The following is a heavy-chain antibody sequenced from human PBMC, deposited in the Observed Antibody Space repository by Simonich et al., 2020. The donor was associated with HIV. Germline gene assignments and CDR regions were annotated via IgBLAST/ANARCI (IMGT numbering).Heavy chain of an antibody. J-gene: IGHJ4*02. CDR2: NNHRGST. D-gene: IGHD4-17*01. CDR3: ARRHPTTVTTPYFDY. CDR1: GGSFSGYY. Sequence: QVQLQQWGAGLLKPSETLSLTCAVYGGSFSGYYWSWLRQPPGKGLEWIGENNHRGSTNYNPSPKSRVTISVDTSKKQFSLKLSSVTAADTAVYYCARRHPTTVTTPYFDYWGQGTLVTVSS. V-gene: IGHV4-34*01.